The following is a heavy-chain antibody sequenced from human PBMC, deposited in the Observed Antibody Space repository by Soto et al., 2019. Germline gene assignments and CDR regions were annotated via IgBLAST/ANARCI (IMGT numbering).Heavy chain of an antibody. Sequence: QLQLQESGPGLVKPSETLSLTCNVSGVSISDTSYYGGWIRQPPGKGIEWIGTIYFNGNTFYNPSLKSRLTISVDTSKNQFSLRLTSVTAADTAVYYCARQGSYWGQGTLVAVSS. J-gene: IGHJ4*02. CDR1: GVSISDTSYY. CDR3: ARQGSY. CDR2: IYFNGNT. V-gene: IGHV4-39*01.